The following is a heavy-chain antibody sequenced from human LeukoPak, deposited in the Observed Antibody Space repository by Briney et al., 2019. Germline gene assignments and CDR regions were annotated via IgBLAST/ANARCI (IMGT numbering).Heavy chain of an antibody. CDR1: GGSFSGYY. J-gene: IGHJ5*02. CDR3: ARSLGLSVDP. V-gene: IGHV4-34*01. D-gene: IGHD1-26*01. Sequence: SETLSLTCAVYGGSFSGYYWSWIRQPPGKGLEWIGEIYHSGSTNYNPSLKSRVTISVDKSKNQFSLKLSSVTAADTAVYYCARSLGLSVDPWGQGTLVTVSS. CDR2: IYHSGST.